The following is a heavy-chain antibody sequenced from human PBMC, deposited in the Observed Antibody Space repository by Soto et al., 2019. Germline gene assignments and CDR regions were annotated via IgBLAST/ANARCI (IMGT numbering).Heavy chain of an antibody. Sequence: GGSLRLSCAASGFTFSSYWMSWVRQAPGKGLEWVANIKQDGSEKYYVDSVKGRFTISRDNAKNSLYLQMNSLRAEDTAVYYCARGDSSGWAPLDYWGQGTLVTVSS. CDR2: IKQDGSEK. V-gene: IGHV3-7*05. D-gene: IGHD6-19*01. CDR3: ARGDSSGWAPLDY. J-gene: IGHJ4*02. CDR1: GFTFSSYW.